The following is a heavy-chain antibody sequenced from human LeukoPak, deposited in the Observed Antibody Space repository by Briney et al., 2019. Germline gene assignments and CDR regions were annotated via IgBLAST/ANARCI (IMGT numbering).Heavy chain of an antibody. CDR3: ATDLDYTFDY. D-gene: IGHD4-11*01. CDR1: GFTFSSYA. Sequence: GGSLRLSCAASGFTFSSYAIHWVRQAPGKGLVWISLIKKDGFFSTYADSVKGRFTISRDDAKNTLYLQMDSLRADDTAVYYCATDLDYTFDYWGRGTLVTVSS. V-gene: IGHV3-74*03. J-gene: IGHJ4*02. CDR2: IKKDGFFS.